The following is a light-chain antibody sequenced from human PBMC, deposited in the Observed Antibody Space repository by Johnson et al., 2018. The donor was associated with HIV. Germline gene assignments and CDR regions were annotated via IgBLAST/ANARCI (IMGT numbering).Light chain of an antibody. CDR3: GRWDDSLSTYV. CDR2: EKN. Sequence: QSVLTQPPSVSAAPGQKVTISCSGSSSNIGNNYVSWYQHLPGTAPKLLIYEKNKRPSGISDRFSGSNSGPLAPLGITGIQTGDEADYYCGRWDDSLSTYVFGTGTKVTVL. CDR1: SSNIGNNY. J-gene: IGLJ1*01. V-gene: IGLV1-51*02.